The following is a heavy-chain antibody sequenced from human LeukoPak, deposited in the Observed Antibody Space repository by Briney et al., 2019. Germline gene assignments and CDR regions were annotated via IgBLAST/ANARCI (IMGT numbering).Heavy chain of an antibody. CDR1: GGSFSGYY. J-gene: IGHJ4*02. Sequence: SETLSLTCAVYGGSFSGYYWSWIRQPPGKGLEWIGEINHSGSTNYNPSLKSRVTITVDTSKNQFSLKLSSVTAAGTAVYYCARASIVGATPLWGQGTLVTVSS. CDR2: INHSGST. D-gene: IGHD1-26*01. V-gene: IGHV4-34*01. CDR3: ARASIVGATPL.